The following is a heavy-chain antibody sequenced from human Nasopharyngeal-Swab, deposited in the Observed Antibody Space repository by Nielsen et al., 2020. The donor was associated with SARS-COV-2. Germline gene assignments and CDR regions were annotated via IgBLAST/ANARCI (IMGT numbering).Heavy chain of an antibody. CDR1: GLTFSVYA. D-gene: IGHD3-10*01. CDR3: TTYFRSGSQNFDY. CDR2: ISFEGSNK. Sequence: GESLKISCAASGLTFSVYAMHWVRQAPGKGLEWLAVISFEGSNKYYADSVKGRFTISRDNSKDTLYLQMNSLSAEDTAMYYCTTYFRSGSQNFDYWGQGTLVTVSS. V-gene: IGHV3-30*04. J-gene: IGHJ4*02.